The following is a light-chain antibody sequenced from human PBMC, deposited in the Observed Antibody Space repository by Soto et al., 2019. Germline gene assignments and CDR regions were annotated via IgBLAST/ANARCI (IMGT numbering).Light chain of an antibody. CDR1: QSINND. V-gene: IGKV3-15*01. J-gene: IGKJ5*01. CDR2: GAS. CDR3: QQYDNWHPIT. Sequence: EALMTPSPATLSVSAGERAPLSCRASQSINNDLAWYQHKPGQAPRLLIYGASTRAIGVPARFSGSGSGTEFTLTIDSLQYEDFAVYYCQQYDNWHPITFGQGTRVEIK.